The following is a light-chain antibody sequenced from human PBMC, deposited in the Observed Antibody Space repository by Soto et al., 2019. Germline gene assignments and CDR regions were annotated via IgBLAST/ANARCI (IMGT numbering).Light chain of an antibody. Sequence: QSVLTQPPSMSGAPGQRVTISCTGSSSNIGAGYDVHWYQQLPGTPPKLLIYLNNDRPSGVPDRFSGSKSGTSASLAITGLRADEEAVYDCQYSDNSLPGLGIFGGGTQLTVL. V-gene: IGLV1-40*01. CDR3: QYSDNSLPGLGI. CDR2: LNN. J-gene: IGLJ2*01. CDR1: SSNIGAGYD.